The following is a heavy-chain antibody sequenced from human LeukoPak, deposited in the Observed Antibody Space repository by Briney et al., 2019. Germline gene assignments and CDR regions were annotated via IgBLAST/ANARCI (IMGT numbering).Heavy chain of an antibody. CDR2: IKQDGSEK. Sequence: PGGSLRLSCAASGFTFSSYWMSWVRQAPGKGLEWVANIKQDGSEKYYVDSVKGRFTISRDSAKNSLYLQMNSLRAEDTAVYYCARDGTRRRSPSDYWGQGTLVIVSS. J-gene: IGHJ4*02. V-gene: IGHV3-7*01. CDR1: GFTFSSYW. CDR3: ARDGTRRRSPSDY.